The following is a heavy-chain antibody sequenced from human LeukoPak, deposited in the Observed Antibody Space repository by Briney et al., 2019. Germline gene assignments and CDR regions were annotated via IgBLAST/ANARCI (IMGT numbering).Heavy chain of an antibody. J-gene: IGHJ3*02. V-gene: IGHV1-8*01. Sequence: ASVKVSCKASGYTFTSYDINWVRQATGQGLEWMGWMNPNSGNTGYAQKFQGRVTMTRNTSISTAYMGLSSLRSEDTAVYYCARGQYSSGWDDNAFDIWGQGTMVTVSS. D-gene: IGHD6-19*01. CDR3: ARGQYSSGWDDNAFDI. CDR1: GYTFTSYD. CDR2: MNPNSGNT.